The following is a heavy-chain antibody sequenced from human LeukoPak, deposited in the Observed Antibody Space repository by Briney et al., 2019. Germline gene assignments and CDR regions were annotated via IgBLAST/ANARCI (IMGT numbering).Heavy chain of an antibody. J-gene: IGHJ4*02. Sequence: TGGSLRLSCAASGFTFSNYWLTWVRQAPGQGREWVANIKQDGSEKHYVASVKGRFTISRDNAKNSLYLQMNSLRAEGTAVYYCARDRQIAYWGQGTLVTVSS. CDR2: IKQDGSEK. CDR3: ARDRQIAY. V-gene: IGHV3-7*01. CDR1: GFTFSNYW.